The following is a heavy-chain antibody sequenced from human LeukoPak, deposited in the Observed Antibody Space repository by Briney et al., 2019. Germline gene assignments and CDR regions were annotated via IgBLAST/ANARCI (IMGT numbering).Heavy chain of an antibody. Sequence: GESLNISCKGSGYSFTSYWIGWARQMPGKGLEWMGIIYPGDSDTRYSPSFQGQVTISADKSISTAYLQWSSLKASDTAMYYCARRDDSSGYYLPDYWGQGTLVTVSS. CDR2: IYPGDSDT. CDR1: GYSFTSYW. V-gene: IGHV5-51*01. CDR3: ARRDDSSGYYLPDY. D-gene: IGHD3-22*01. J-gene: IGHJ4*02.